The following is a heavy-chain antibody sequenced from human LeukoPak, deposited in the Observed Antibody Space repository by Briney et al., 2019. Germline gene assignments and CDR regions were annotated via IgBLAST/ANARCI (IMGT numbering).Heavy chain of an antibody. CDR1: GYIFGNYW. CDR2: IYPGDSDV. D-gene: IGHD2-21*02. V-gene: IGHV5-51*01. J-gene: IGHJ4*02. CDR3: VRQRFENCDGDCYLFFLDN. Sequence: GESLKISCKASGYIFGNYWIGWVRQMPGKGLEWMGIIYPGDSDVRYSPSFQGQVTISADRSKSTTYLQWNSLKASDAAIYYGVRQRFENCDGDCYLFFLDNWGRGTLVTVSS.